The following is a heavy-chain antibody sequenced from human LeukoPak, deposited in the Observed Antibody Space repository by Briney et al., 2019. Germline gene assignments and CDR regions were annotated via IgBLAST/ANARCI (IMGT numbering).Heavy chain of an antibody. J-gene: IGHJ4*02. D-gene: IGHD3-22*01. CDR3: ARVHYYDSSGYLDY. V-gene: IGHV4-34*01. CDR1: GGSFSGYY. CDR2: INHSGST. Sequence: KPSETLSLTCAVYGGSFSGYYWSWTRQPPGKGLEWIGEINHSGSTNYNPSLKSRVTISVDTSKNQFSLKLSSVTAADTAVYYCARVHYYDSSGYLDYWGQGTLVTVSS.